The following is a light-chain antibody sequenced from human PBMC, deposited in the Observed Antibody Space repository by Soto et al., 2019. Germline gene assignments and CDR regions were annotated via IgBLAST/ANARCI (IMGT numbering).Light chain of an antibody. J-gene: IGKJ1*01. V-gene: IGKV3-15*01. CDR1: QSVSSN. Sequence: EIVMTQSPATLSVSPGERATLSCRASQSVSSNLACYQQKPAQAPRLLLYGASTRATGIPARFSGSGSGTEFTLPISSLQSEDFAVYYCQQYNNWPPTFGQGTKVDIK. CDR2: GAS. CDR3: QQYNNWPPT.